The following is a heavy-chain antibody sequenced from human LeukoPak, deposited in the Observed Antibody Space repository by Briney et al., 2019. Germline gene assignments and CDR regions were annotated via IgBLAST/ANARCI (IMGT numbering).Heavy chain of an antibody. J-gene: IGHJ4*02. D-gene: IGHD3-10*01. CDR1: GFKFDEYV. CDR3: ARERKSGWLSRTYNFDS. Sequence: PGRSLRLSCEASGFKFDEYVMHWVRQAPGKGLEWVANIRQDGSEKYFVDSVKGRFTISRDNAQNSLYLQMNSLRAEDTAVYYCARERKSGWLSRTYNFDSWGQGTLVTVSS. V-gene: IGHV3-7*01. CDR2: IRQDGSEK.